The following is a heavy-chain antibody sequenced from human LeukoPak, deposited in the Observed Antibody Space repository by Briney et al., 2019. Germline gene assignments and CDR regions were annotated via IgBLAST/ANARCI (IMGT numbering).Heavy chain of an antibody. Sequence: GGSLRLSCAASGFFFTNAWMSWVHQAPGKGLEWVGRIKRKSDGATTDYAAPVKGRFTISRDDSKNMLYLQMNSLKTEDTAVYYCTRDGGAYFDYWGQGALVTVSS. J-gene: IGHJ4*02. D-gene: IGHD2-21*01. V-gene: IGHV3-15*01. CDR3: TRDGGAYFDY. CDR1: GFFFTNAW. CDR2: IKRKSDGATT.